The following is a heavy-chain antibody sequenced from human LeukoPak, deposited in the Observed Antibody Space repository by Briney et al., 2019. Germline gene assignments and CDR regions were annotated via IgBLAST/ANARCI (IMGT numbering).Heavy chain of an antibody. D-gene: IGHD6-13*01. CDR2: IDPKTGGT. J-gene: IGHJ4*02. Sequence: ASVKVSCKASGYTFIDYYMHWVRQAPGQGLEWMGWIDPKTGGTSYAQKFQDRVAMIRDTSISTAYMELTRLRSEDTAVYYCARGPPESSSSDYWGQGTLVTVSS. CDR3: ARGPPESSSSDY. V-gene: IGHV1-2*02. CDR1: GYTFIDYY.